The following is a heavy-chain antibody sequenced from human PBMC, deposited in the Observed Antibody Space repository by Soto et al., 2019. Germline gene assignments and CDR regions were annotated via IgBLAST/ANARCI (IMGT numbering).Heavy chain of an antibody. D-gene: IGHD3-10*01. CDR3: ARGVGSGSYYNQYNWFDL. CDR1: GYTFTNYG. V-gene: IGHV1-18*01. CDR2: INVYNGNT. Sequence: ASVKVSWKASGYTFTNYGISWVRQAPGQGLEWMGWINVYNGNTKYAQKVQGRVTMTTDTSTSTAYMELRSLRSDDTAVYYCARGVGSGSYYNQYNWFDLWGQGTLVTVSS. J-gene: IGHJ5*02.